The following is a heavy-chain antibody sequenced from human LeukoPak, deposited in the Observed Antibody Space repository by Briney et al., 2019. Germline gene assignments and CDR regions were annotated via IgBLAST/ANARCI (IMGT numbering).Heavy chain of an antibody. J-gene: IGHJ4*02. D-gene: IGHD6-19*01. CDR1: GDSISSNSYS. V-gene: IGHV4-39*01. CDR2: IYYSGTT. Sequence: SETLSLTCTVSGDSISSNSYSWGWIRQPPGKGLEWIGSIYYSGTTYYNPSLRSRVTISVATSKNEFSLKLSSVTAADTAVYYCARTSTSGWDFDYWGQGTLVTVSS. CDR3: ARTSTSGWDFDY.